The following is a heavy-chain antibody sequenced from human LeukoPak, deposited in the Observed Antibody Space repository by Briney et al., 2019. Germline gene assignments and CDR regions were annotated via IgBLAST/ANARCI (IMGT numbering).Heavy chain of an antibody. CDR1: GFTFDDYA. CDR3: AKDSYSKPFDF. J-gene: IGHJ5*01. V-gene: IGHV3-9*01. D-gene: IGHD4-11*01. Sequence: GGSLRLSCAASGFTFDDYAMHWVRQVPGKGLEWVSSISWNSDRTDYADSVKGRFTISRDNAKNSLYLQTNSLRAEDTAVYYCAKDSYSKPFDFWGQGTLLTVSS. CDR2: ISWNSDRT.